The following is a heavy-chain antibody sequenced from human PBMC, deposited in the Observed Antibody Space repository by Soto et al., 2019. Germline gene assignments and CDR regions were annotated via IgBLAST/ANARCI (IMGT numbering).Heavy chain of an antibody. J-gene: IGHJ4*02. CDR3: ARSPPSSYYGGSGTFDY. CDR2: AYHSGST. CDR1: GGFTSTNNW. D-gene: IGHD3-10*01. Sequence: QLQLQESGPGLVRPSGTLSLTCAVSGGFTSTNNWWSWVRQPPGKGLEWIGDAYHSGSTEYNPSLKSRVSISVDKSKNQMSLKLTSATAADTAVYYCARSPPSSYYGGSGTFDYWGQGTLVTVSS. V-gene: IGHV4-4*02.